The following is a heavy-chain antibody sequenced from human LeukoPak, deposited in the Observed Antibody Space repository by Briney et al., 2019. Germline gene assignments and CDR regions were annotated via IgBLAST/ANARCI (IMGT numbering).Heavy chain of an antibody. D-gene: IGHD3-10*01. V-gene: IGHV3-49*04. Sequence: GGSLRLSCTASGFTFGDYAINWVRQAPGKGLEWVGLIRSKAYGGTTESAASVKGRFTISRDDSKSIAYLQMNSLKTEDTAVYYCAPSSGSWYYYGMDVWGQGTTVTVSS. CDR2: IRSKAYGGTT. J-gene: IGHJ6*02. CDR3: APSSGSWYYYGMDV. CDR1: GFTFGDYA.